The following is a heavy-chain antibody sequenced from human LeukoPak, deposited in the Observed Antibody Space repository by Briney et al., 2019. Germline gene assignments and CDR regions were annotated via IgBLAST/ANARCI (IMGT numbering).Heavy chain of an antibody. Sequence: PSETLSLTCAVSGGSISSNNWWSWVRQPPGKGLEWIGEIYHSGSTNYNPSLKSRVTISVDKSKNQFSLKLRSVTAADTAVYYCARKGDDIHYFDYWGQGTLVTVPS. J-gene: IGHJ4*02. CDR3: ARKGDDIHYFDY. CDR1: GGSISSNNW. CDR2: IYHSGST. V-gene: IGHV4-4*02. D-gene: IGHD3-10*01.